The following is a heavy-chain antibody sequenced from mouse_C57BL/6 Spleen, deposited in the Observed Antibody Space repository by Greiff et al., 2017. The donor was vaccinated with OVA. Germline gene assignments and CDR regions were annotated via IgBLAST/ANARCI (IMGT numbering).Heavy chain of an antibody. CDR2: ISDGGSYT. J-gene: IGHJ4*01. CDR1: GFTFSSYA. D-gene: IGHD2-4*01. V-gene: IGHV5-4*01. Sequence: EVQLVESGGGLVKPGGSLKLSCAASGFTFSSYAMSWVRQTPEKRLEWVATISDGGSYTYYPDNVKGRFTIYRDNAKSTLCLQMSHLKSEDTAMYYCARDRDYAAKNYVMDSWGQGTSVTVSS. CDR3: ARDRDYAAKNYVMDS.